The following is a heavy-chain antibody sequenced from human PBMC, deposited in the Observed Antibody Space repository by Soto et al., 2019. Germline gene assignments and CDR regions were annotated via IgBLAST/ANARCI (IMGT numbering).Heavy chain of an antibody. CDR2: ISNSGGGT. Sequence: GGSLRLSCAASGFVFSSYPMTWVRQAPGKGLEWVSSISNSGGGTYYADSVKGRFTISRDNSKNTLHLQMNSLRAEDTAVYHCARGGRSYSFDPWGLGTLVTVSS. D-gene: IGHD3-10*01. CDR3: ARGGRSYSFDP. CDR1: GFVFSSYP. J-gene: IGHJ5*02. V-gene: IGHV3-23*01.